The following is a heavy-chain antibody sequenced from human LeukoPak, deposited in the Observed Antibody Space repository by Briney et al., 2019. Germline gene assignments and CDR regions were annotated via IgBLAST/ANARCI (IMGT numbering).Heavy chain of an antibody. V-gene: IGHV3-23*01. D-gene: IGHD3-16*02. Sequence: GGSLRLSCAASGFTFSSYAMSWVRQAPGKGLEWVSAISGSGGSTYYADSVKGRFTISRDNANNSLHLQMNSLRVEDTGIYFCARGSTFGGVISDFWGQGTLVTVSS. J-gene: IGHJ4*02. CDR3: ARGSTFGGVISDF. CDR2: ISGSGGST. CDR1: GFTFSSYA.